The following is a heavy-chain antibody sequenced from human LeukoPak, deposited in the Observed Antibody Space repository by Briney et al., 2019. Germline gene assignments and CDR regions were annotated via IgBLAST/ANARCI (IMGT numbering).Heavy chain of an antibody. Sequence: GGSLRLSCAASGFTFSGSGMHWVRQAPGKGLEWVSAISGSGRSTYYADSVKGRFTISRDNSKNTLYLQMNSLRAEDTAIYYCAKDEGTSVDGDYFDYWGQGTLVTVSS. V-gene: IGHV3-23*01. J-gene: IGHJ4*02. CDR2: ISGSGRST. D-gene: IGHD3-10*01. CDR3: AKDEGTSVDGDYFDY. CDR1: GFTFSGSG.